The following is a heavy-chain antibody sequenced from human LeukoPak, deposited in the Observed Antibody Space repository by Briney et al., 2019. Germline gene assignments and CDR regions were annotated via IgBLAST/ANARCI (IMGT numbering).Heavy chain of an antibody. J-gene: IGHJ4*02. CDR2: ISSSTI. CDR3: ARQRQGSFDY. D-gene: IGHD2-15*01. Sequence: GGSLRLSCAASGFTFSSYSMNWVRQAPGKGLEWVSYISSSTIHYADSLKGRFTISRDNAKNSLYLQMNSLRDEDTAVYYCARQRQGSFDYWGQGTLVTVSS. V-gene: IGHV3-48*02. CDR1: GFTFSSYS.